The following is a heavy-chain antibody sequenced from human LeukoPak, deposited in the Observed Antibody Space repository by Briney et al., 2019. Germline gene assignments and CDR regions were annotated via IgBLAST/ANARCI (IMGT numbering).Heavy chain of an antibody. J-gene: IGHJ4*02. CDR2: IGTAGDI. V-gene: IGHV3-13*01. CDR1: GFTFSDYD. CDR3: ARRATTERGYSYGLDY. D-gene: IGHD5-18*01. Sequence: GGSLRLSCAASGFTFSDYDMHWVRQATGKGLEWVSGIGTAGDIYYPGSVKGRFTISRDNAKNSLYLQMNSLRAEDTAVYYCARRATTERGYSYGLDYWGQGTLVTVSS.